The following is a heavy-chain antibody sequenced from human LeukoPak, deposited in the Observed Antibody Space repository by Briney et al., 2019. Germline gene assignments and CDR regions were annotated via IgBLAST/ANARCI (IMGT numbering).Heavy chain of an antibody. CDR2: ISYDGSNK. D-gene: IGHD3-10*01. CDR3: ARTYYYGSGSYYKGYFDY. Sequence: GRSLRLSCAASGFTFSSYGMHWVRQAPGKGLEWVAVISYDGSNKYYADSVKGRFTISRDNSKNTLYLQMNSLRAEDTAVYYCARTYYYGSGSYYKGYFDYWGQGTLVTVSS. V-gene: IGHV3-30*03. CDR1: GFTFSSYG. J-gene: IGHJ4*02.